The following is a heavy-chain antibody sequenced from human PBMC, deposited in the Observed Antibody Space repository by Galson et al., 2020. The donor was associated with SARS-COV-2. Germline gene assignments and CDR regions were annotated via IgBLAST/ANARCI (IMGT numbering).Heavy chain of an antibody. D-gene: IGHD3-9*01. Sequence: GESLKISCAASGFTFSSYWMHWVRQAPGKGLVWVSRINSDGSSTSYADSVKGRFTISRDNAKNTLYLQMNSLRAEDTAVYYCARDNPWNSNNYYDILTGYYTGSYYYYYGMDVWGQGTTVTVSS. CDR1: GFTFSSYW. CDR3: ARDNPWNSNNYYDILTGYYTGSYYYYYGMDV. J-gene: IGHJ6*02. CDR2: INSDGSST. V-gene: IGHV3-74*01.